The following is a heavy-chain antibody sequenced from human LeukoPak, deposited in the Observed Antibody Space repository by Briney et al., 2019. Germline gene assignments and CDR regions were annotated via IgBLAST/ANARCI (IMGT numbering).Heavy chain of an antibody. CDR3: AKDGYHSGDYGMDV. CDR1: GFTFSSYA. V-gene: IGHV3-23*01. D-gene: IGHD2-2*03. CDR2: ISGSGGST. Sequence: GGSLRLSCAASGFTFSSYAMSWVRQAPGKGLEWVSAISGSGGSTYYADSVKGRFTISRDNSKNTLYLQMNSLRAEDTAVYYCAKDGYHSGDYGMDVWGQGTTVTVSS. J-gene: IGHJ6*02.